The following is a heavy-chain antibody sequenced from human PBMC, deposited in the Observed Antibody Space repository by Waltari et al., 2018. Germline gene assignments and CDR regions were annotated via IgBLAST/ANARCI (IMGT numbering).Heavy chain of an antibody. CDR1: GYTFTSYF. D-gene: IGHD1-26*01. V-gene: IGHV1-46*01. CDR3: ARRGGGWVGDGFDF. CDR2: INPNSGST. Sequence: QVQLVQSGAEVKKPGASVKVSCKTSGYTFTSYFINWVRQAPGQGLEWMGIINPNSGSTTYAQKFQGRATMARDTSTSTVYMELSSLRSEDTALYYCARRGGGWVGDGFDFWGQGTMVTVSS. J-gene: IGHJ3*01.